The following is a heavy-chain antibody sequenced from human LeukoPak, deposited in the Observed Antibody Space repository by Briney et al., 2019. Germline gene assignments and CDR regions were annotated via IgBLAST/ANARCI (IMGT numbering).Heavy chain of an antibody. CDR2: IYTSGST. D-gene: IGHD2-2*01. CDR1: GGSISSGSYY. J-gene: IGHJ4*02. CDR3: ARGESSTSCYYY. Sequence: PSQTLSLTCTVSGGSISSGSYYWSWIRQPAGKGLEWIGRIYTSGSTNYNPSLKSRVTISVDTSKNQFSLKLSSVTAADTAVYYCARGESSTSCYYYWGQGTLVTVSS. V-gene: IGHV4-61*02.